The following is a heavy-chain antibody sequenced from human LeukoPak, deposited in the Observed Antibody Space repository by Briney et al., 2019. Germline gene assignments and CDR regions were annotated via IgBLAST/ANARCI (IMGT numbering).Heavy chain of an antibody. Sequence: GGSLRLSCEGSGFTFSNYWMGWVRQAPGKGLQWVANIKTDGSEKYYVDSVKGRFTISRDNAKNSLYLQMNSLRPEDTAVFYCARDPYGSGLVDYWGQGTLVTVSS. V-gene: IGHV3-7*01. CDR3: ARDPYGSGLVDY. CDR2: IKTDGSEK. J-gene: IGHJ4*02. D-gene: IGHD3-10*01. CDR1: GFTFSNYW.